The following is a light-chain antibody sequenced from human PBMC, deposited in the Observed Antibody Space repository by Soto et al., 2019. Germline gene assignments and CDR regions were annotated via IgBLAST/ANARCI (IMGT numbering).Light chain of an antibody. CDR1: SSNIGNNA. V-gene: IGLV1-36*01. Sequence: QSVLTQPPSVSEAPRQRVTISCSGSSSNIGNNAVNWYQQLPGKTPKLLIYYDDLLPSGVSDRFSGSNSGTSASLAISGLQSEDEADYYSAAWDDSLNGYVFGTGTKVTVL. CDR2: YDD. CDR3: AAWDDSLNGYV. J-gene: IGLJ1*01.